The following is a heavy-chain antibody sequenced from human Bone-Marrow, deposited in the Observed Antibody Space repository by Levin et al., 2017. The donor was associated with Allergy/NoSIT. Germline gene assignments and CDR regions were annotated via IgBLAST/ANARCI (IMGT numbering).Heavy chain of an antibody. J-gene: IGHJ4*02. Sequence: SQTLSLTCNVSGTSISNHYWSWFRQPPGKGLEWIGYVFPSGSTSYSSSLRRRVTISLDTSKNQFSLKLTSVTAADTAVYYCARVMTVTTVDYWGQGTLVTVSS. CDR3: ARVMTVTTVDY. CDR1: GTSISNHY. D-gene: IGHD1-14*01. CDR2: VFPSGST. V-gene: IGHV4-59*11.